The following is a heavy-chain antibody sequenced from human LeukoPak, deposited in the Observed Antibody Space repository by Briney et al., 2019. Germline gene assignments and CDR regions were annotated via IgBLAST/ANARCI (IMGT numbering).Heavy chain of an antibody. D-gene: IGHD4/OR15-4a*01. CDR1: GSTLSDLS. CDR3: VTDRARLFWYFDL. J-gene: IGHJ2*01. CDR2: SDPEDGET. V-gene: IGHV1-24*01. Sequence: ASVKVSRKVSGSTLSDLSIHWVRQAPGKGLEYVGGSDPEDGETFHAQNFQGRLTMTEDTSIDTAYMELTRLRSEDTAVYYCVTDRARLFWYFDLWGRGTLVTVSS.